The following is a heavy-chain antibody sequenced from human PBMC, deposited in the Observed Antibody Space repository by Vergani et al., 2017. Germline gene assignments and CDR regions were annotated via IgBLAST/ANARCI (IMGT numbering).Heavy chain of an antibody. CDR2: IYYSGST. CDR3: ARVYCSMAGDVPYYYYMDV. J-gene: IGHJ6*03. D-gene: IGHD2-2*01. V-gene: IGHV4-59*01. CDR1: GGSISSYY. Sequence: QVQLQESGPGLVKPSETLSLTCTVSGGSISSYYWSWIWQPPGKGLEWIGYIYYSGSTNYNPSRKSRFTISVDTSKNQFPLKLSSVTAADTAVYYCARVYCSMAGDVPYYYYMDVWSKGTTVTVSS.